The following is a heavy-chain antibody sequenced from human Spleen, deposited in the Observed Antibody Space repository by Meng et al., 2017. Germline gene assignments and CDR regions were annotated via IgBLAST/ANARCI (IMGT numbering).Heavy chain of an antibody. CDR1: GGSISSYY. CDR3: ARMVVTATGRGYFQH. J-gene: IGHJ1*01. V-gene: IGHV4-34*01. Sequence: SETLSLTCTVSGGSISSYYWSWIRQPPGKGLEWIGEITHYGSTNYNPSLKSRVTISVDTSKNQFSLKLSSVTAADTAVYYCARMVVTATGRGYFQHWGQGTLVTVSS. CDR2: ITHYGST. D-gene: IGHD2-21*02.